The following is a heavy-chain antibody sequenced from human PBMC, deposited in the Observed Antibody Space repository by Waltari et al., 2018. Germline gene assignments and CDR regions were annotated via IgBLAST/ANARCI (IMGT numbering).Heavy chain of an antibody. D-gene: IGHD3-22*01. CDR3: SVHYLDSPEISVDM. Sequence: QVQLVQSGAEVKRPGASVKISCKASGYTFTDYYINWVRQAPGQGLEWMGWLNPNSGATNLIQQFQGRVTMTSDTSITTAYMELSRLKSDDMAIYYCSVHYLDSPEISVDMWGQGTMVTVSS. V-gene: IGHV1-2*02. CDR2: LNPNSGAT. CDR1: GYTFTDYY. J-gene: IGHJ3*02.